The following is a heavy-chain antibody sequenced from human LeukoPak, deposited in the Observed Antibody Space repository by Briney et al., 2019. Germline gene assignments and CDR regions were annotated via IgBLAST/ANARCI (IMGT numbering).Heavy chain of an antibody. CDR2: IKSDGKT. CDR3: ARAPSEVGGYYPEYFRH. CDR1: GFTFSMYW. D-gene: IGHD3-22*01. V-gene: IGHV3-74*01. J-gene: IGHJ1*01. Sequence: PVGTLRLSCEASGFTFSMYWIHWVRQAPGKGLGWVSRIKSDGKTNYAASVKGRFTISRENAKNTVSLKMESLRAEETGVYYCARAPSEVGGYYPEYFRHWGQGTLVTVSS.